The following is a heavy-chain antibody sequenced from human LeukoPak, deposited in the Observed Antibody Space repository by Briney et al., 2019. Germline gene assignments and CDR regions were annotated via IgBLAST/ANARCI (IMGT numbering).Heavy chain of an antibody. Sequence: PSETLSLTCTVSGGSISSGNYYWSWIRQPAGKGLEWIGRIYTSGSTNYNPSLKSRVTISVDTSKNQFSLKLSSVTAADTAVYYCARDLFFRGYMDVWGKGTTVTISS. J-gene: IGHJ6*03. D-gene: IGHD3-10*01. CDR1: GGSISSGNYY. V-gene: IGHV4-61*02. CDR2: IYTSGST. CDR3: ARDLFFRGYMDV.